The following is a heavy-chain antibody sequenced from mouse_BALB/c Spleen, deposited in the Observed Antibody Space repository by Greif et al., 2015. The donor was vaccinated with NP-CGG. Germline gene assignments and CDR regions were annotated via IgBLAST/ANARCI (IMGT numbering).Heavy chain of an antibody. V-gene: IGHV14-3*02. J-gene: IGHJ2*01. CDR2: IDPANGST. D-gene: IGHD3-3*01. CDR3: AGTYFDY. Sequence: VQLQQPGAELVKPGASVKLSCTASGFNIKDTYMHWVKQRPEQGLEWIGRIDPANGSTKYDPKFQGKATITADTSSNTAYLQLSSLTSEDTAVYYCAGTYFDYWGQGTTLTVSS. CDR1: GFNIKDTY.